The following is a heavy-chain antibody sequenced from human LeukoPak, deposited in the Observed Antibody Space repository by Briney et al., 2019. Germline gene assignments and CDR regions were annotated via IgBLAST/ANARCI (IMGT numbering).Heavy chain of an antibody. Sequence: GESLKISCKGSGYSFITYWIAWVRQMPGKGLEWMGIIYPGDSDTRYSPSFQGQVTISADKSINIAYLQWSSLKASDTAIYYCARQNYEQWLVAPANWFAPWGQGTLVTVSS. CDR1: GYSFITYW. CDR3: ARQNYEQWLVAPANWFAP. J-gene: IGHJ5*02. D-gene: IGHD6-19*01. CDR2: IYPGDSDT. V-gene: IGHV5-51*01.